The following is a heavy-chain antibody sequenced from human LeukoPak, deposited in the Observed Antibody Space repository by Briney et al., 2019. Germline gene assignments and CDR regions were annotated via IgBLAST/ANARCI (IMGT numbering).Heavy chain of an antibody. CDR3: TTDPHDYGDYVFDY. J-gene: IGHJ4*02. D-gene: IGHD4-17*01. CDR1: GFTFSNAW. Sequence: GGSLRLSCAASGFTFSNAWMSWVRQAPGKGLEWVGRIKSKTDGGTTDYAAPVKGRFTISRDDSKNTLYLQMNSLKTEDTAVYYCTTDPHDYGDYVFDYWGQGTLVTVSS. CDR2: IKSKTDGGTT. V-gene: IGHV3-15*01.